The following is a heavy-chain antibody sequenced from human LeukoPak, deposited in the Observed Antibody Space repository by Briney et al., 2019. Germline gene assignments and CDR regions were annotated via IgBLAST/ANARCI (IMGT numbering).Heavy chain of an antibody. V-gene: IGHV4-59*11. J-gene: IGHJ4*02. Sequence: SETLSLTCTVSGGSISSHYWSWIRQPPGKGLEWVGYNSGTTNYNPSLKGRVTISVDTSKNQFSLKLSSVTAADTAVYYCARGVYIAAAQYGYWGQGTLVTVSS. CDR2: NSGTT. CDR1: GGSISSHY. CDR3: ARGVYIAAAQYGY. D-gene: IGHD6-13*01.